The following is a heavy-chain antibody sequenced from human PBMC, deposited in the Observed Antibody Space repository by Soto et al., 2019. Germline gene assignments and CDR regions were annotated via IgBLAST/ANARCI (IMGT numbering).Heavy chain of an antibody. J-gene: IGHJ5*02. Sequence: PSETLSLTCTVSGGSISGYYWSWIRQPPGKGLEWIGYIYYSGSTNYNPSLKSRVTISLDTSKSQFSLKLSSVTAADTAVYYCARSVTPWGQGTLVTVSS. V-gene: IGHV4-59*12. D-gene: IGHD3-10*01. CDR2: IYYSGST. CDR1: GGSISGYY. CDR3: ARSVTP.